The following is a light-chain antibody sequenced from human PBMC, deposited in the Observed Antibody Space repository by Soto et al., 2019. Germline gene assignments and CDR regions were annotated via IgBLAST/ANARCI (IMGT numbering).Light chain of an antibody. CDR1: SSNIGSNT. V-gene: IGLV1-44*01. Sequence: HSVLTQPPSASGTPGQRVTISCSGSSSNIGSNTVNWYQQLPGTAPKLLIYTNNQRPSGVPDRFSGSKSGTSASLAISGLQSEDEGDYYCAAWDDSLNGVVFGGGTKVTVL. CDR2: TNN. J-gene: IGLJ3*02. CDR3: AAWDDSLNGVV.